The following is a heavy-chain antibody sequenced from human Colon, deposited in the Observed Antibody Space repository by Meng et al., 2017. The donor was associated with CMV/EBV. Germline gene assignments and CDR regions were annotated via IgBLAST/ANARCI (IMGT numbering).Heavy chain of an antibody. V-gene: IGHV4-4*02. D-gene: IGHD3-22*01. J-gene: IGHJ4*02. CDR1: GASFSSGHW. CDR2: MLHTGTT. CDR3: ARNGYYSLES. Sequence: LSCAGSGASFSSGHWWSWVRQSPGQGLEWIGEMLHTGTTTYNPSLRGRVTFSLDDSKNEFSLKLSSVTAADTAVYYCARNGYYSLESWSQGTLVTVSS.